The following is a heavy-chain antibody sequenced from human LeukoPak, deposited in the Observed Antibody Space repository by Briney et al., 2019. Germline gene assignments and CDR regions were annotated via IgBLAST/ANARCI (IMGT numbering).Heavy chain of an antibody. D-gene: IGHD3-9*01. V-gene: IGHV1-69*13. J-gene: IGHJ6*03. CDR2: IIPIFGTA. CDR3: ARGGAGYYDILTGYFIPYYYYMDV. CDR1: GGTFSSYA. Sequence: GASVKVSCKASGGTFSSYAISWVRQAPGQGLEWMGGIIPIFGTANYAQKFQGRVTITADESTSTAYMELRSLRSDDTAVYYCARGGAGYYDILTGYFIPYYYYMDVWGKGTTVTISS.